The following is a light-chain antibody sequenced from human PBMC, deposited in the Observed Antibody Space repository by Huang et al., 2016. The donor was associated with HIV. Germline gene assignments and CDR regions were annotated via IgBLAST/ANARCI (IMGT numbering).Light chain of an antibody. Sequence: DIVMTQSPDSLAVSLGERATINCKSSQSVLYSSNNKNYLAWYQQKPGQPPKLLIYWASTRESGVPYRFSCSGSGTDFPLTISSLQAEDVAVYYCQQYYSTPPVTFGPGTKVDIK. CDR1: QSVLYSSNNKNY. J-gene: IGKJ3*01. CDR2: WAS. V-gene: IGKV4-1*01. CDR3: QQYYSTPPVT.